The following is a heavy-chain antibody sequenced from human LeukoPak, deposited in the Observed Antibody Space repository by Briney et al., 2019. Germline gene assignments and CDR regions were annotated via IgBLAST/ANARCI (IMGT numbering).Heavy chain of an antibody. J-gene: IGHJ3*02. CDR2: IYKSGST. V-gene: IGHV4-39*07. D-gene: IGHD1-26*01. Sequence: SETLSLTCTVSGGSISSSSYYWGWIRQPPGKGLEWIGDIYKSGSTYYNPSLKSRVTISVDTSKNQFSLKLNSVTAADTAVYYCARYSGSYPHDAFDIWGQGTMVTVSS. CDR3: ARYSGSYPHDAFDI. CDR1: GGSISSSSYY.